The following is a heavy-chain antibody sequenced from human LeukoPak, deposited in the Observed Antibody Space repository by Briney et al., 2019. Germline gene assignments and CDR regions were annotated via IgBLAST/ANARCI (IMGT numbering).Heavy chain of an antibody. Sequence: GGSLRLSCAASGFTFSYYGMHWVRQAPGKGPEWVSVINAGGDKTNYTDSVKGRFITSRDNFRDTLYLQMHSLRAEDTAVYFCVKDGAQPGYYFDFWGQGSLVTVSS. J-gene: IGHJ4*02. CDR2: INAGGDKT. CDR3: VKDGAQPGYYFDF. D-gene: IGHD1-26*01. V-gene: IGHV3-23*01. CDR1: GFTFSYYG.